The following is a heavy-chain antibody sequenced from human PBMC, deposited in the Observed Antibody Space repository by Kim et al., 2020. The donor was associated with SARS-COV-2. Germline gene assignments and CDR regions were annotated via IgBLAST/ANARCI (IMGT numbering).Heavy chain of an antibody. J-gene: IGHJ4*02. D-gene: IGHD2-2*01. Sequence: AESVKGRFTISRDNSKNTLYLQMNSLRAEDTAVYYCAKEVTTYARGGFDYWGQGTLVTVSS. CDR3: AKEVTTYARGGFDY. V-gene: IGHV3-23*01.